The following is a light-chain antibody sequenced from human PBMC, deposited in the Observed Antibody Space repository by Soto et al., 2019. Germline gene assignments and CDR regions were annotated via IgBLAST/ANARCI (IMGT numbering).Light chain of an antibody. CDR1: SSDVGSYNL. J-gene: IGLJ2*01. CDR2: EGS. CDR3: CSYAGSSTLV. Sequence: VLTQPASVSGSPGQSITISCTGTSSDVGSYNLVSWYQQHPGKAPKLMIYEGSKRPSGVSNRFSGSKSGNTASLTISGLQAEDEADYYCCSYAGSSTLVFGGGTKLTVL. V-gene: IGLV2-23*01.